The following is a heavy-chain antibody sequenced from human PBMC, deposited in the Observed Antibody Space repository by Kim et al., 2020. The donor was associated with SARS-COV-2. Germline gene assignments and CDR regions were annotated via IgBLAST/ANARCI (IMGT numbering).Heavy chain of an antibody. CDR1: GFTFSSYA. CDR2: ISGSGGST. CDR3: AKRLYRGLRLPIFDY. V-gene: IGHV3-23*01. D-gene: IGHD3-16*01. J-gene: IGHJ4*02. Sequence: GGSLRLSCAASGFTFSSYAMSWVRQAPGKGLEWVSAISGSGGSTYYADSVKGRFTISRDNSKNTLYLQMNSLRAEDTAVYYCAKRLYRGLRLPIFDYWGQGTLVTVSS.